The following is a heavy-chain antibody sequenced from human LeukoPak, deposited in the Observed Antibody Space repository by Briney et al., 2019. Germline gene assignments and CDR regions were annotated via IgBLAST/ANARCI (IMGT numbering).Heavy chain of an antibody. D-gene: IGHD2-15*01. CDR2: IKAKIHGETI. Sequence: GGSLRLSCAASGITLSDFWFSWVRQAPGKGLEWVARIKAKIHGETIDYAAPVRGRFIISRDDSRNTVYLQMNSLRAEDTAVYYCARIVGWRSGGPGGFDFDYWGQGTLVTVSS. V-gene: IGHV3-15*01. J-gene: IGHJ4*02. CDR3: ARIVGWRSGGPGGFDFDY. CDR1: GITLSDFW.